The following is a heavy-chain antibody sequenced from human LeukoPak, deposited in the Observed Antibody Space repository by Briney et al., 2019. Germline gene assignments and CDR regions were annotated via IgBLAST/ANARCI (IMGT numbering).Heavy chain of an antibody. CDR3: ARGLAGAYRIMDV. D-gene: IGHD6-19*01. CDR2: ISADGTTT. V-gene: IGHV3-74*01. Sequence: GGSLRLSCVASGFTFNTYWIHWVRQGPGKGLVWVSLISADGTTTTYADSVQGRFTVSRDNAKNTLYLQMNSLRAEDAAVYYCARGLAGAYRIMDVWGQGTTVTV. J-gene: IGHJ6*02. CDR1: GFTFNTYW.